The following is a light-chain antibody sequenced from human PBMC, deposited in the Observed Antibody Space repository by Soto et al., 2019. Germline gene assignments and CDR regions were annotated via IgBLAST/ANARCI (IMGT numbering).Light chain of an antibody. CDR1: QSVFYSSNNKNY. J-gene: IGKJ1*01. Sequence: DIVMTQPPDSLAVSLGERATINCKSSQSVFYSSNNKNYLAWYQQKPGQPPKLLIYWASTRESGVPERFSGSGSEADFTLTISSMQDEDVAVYYCQQYYRAPTWTFGQGTKVEIK. CDR3: QQYYRAPTWT. CDR2: WAS. V-gene: IGKV4-1*01.